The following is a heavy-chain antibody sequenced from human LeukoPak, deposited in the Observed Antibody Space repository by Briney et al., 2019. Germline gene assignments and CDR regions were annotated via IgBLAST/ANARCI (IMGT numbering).Heavy chain of an antibody. CDR1: GFTFSSYG. CDR2: IRYDGSNK. CDR3: AKDLSHSSSSGNDY. D-gene: IGHD6-6*01. V-gene: IGHV3-30*02. J-gene: IGHJ4*02. Sequence: GGSLRLSCAASGFTFSSYGMHWVRQAPGKGLEWVAFIRYDGSNKYYADSVKGRFTISRDNSKNTLYLQMNSLRTEDTAVYYCAKDLSHSSSSGNDYWGQGTLVTVSS.